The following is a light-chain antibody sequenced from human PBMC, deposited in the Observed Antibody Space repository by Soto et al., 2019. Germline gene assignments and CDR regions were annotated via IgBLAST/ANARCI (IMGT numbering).Light chain of an antibody. Sequence: EIVMTQSLATLSVSPGERATLSCRASQSVSSNLAWYQQKPGQAPRLLIYGASTRDNGVPARFSGSGSGTEFTLTISSLQSEDSAVYYCQQHNNWPPYTFGQGTKLEIK. V-gene: IGKV3-15*01. J-gene: IGKJ2*01. CDR2: GAS. CDR3: QQHNNWPPYT. CDR1: QSVSSN.